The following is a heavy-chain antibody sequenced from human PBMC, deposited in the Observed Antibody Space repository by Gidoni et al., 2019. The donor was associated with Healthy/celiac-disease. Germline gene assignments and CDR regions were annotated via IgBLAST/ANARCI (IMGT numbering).Heavy chain of an antibody. CDR2: IHPNSGGT. CDR3: ARDGESSGYYYEGGYFDY. CDR1: GYTFTGYY. V-gene: IGHV1-2*02. Sequence: QVQLVQSGAEVKKPGASVKVSCKASGYTFTGYYMHRVRQAPGQGLAWMGWIHPNSGGTNYAQKFQGRVTMTRDTSISTAYMELSRLRSDDTAVYYCARDGESSGYYYEGGYFDYWGQGTLVTVSS. J-gene: IGHJ4*02. D-gene: IGHD3-22*01.